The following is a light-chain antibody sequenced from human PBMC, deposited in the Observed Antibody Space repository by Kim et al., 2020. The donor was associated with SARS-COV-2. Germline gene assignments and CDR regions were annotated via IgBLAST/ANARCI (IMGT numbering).Light chain of an antibody. J-gene: IGKJ3*01. CDR3: QQYYSSPGFT. V-gene: IGKV4-1*01. CDR2: WAS. CDR1: QSVFYSSNNKNY. Sequence: DIVMTQSPDSLAVSLGERATINCKSSQSVFYSSNNKNYLAWYQQKPGQPPKLLIYWASTRESGVRDRFSGSGSGTDFTLTISSLQAEDVAVYYCQQYYSSPGFTFGPGTKVDIK.